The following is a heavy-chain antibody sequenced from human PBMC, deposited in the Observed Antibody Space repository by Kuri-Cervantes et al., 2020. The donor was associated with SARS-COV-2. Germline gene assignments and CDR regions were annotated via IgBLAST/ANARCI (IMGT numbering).Heavy chain of an antibody. CDR2: INPSGGST. D-gene: IGHD3-22*01. V-gene: IGHV1-46*01. CDR1: GYTFTSYY. J-gene: IGHJ6*02. Sequence: ASVKVSCKASGYTFTSYYMHWVRQAPGQGLEWMGIINPSGGSTSYAQKFQGGVTMTRDTSTSTVYMELSSLRSEDTAVYYCAREHYYDSSGVLYYYYGMDVWGQGTTVTVSS. CDR3: AREHYYDSSGVLYYYYGMDV.